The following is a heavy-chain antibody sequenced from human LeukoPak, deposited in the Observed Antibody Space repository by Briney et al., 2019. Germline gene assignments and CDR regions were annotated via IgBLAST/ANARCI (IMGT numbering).Heavy chain of an antibody. J-gene: IGHJ4*02. V-gene: IGHV3-53*01. CDR3: ARVLAYCGGDCGGYFDY. D-gene: IGHD2-21*02. Sequence: GFPRPFCSAFGVTGSCNQISWVRQAPGKGLEGGSGIYSGGSTYYADSVKGRFTISRDNSKNTLYLQMNSLRAEDTAVYYCARVLAYCGGDCGGYFDYWGQGTLVTVSS. CDR1: GVTGSCNQ. CDR2: IYSGGST.